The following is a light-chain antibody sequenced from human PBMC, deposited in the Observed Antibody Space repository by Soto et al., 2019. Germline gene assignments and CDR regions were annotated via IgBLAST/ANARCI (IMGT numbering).Light chain of an antibody. CDR2: DVS. CDR1: SNDVGGYNY. Sequence: QSALTQPASVSGCPGQSITISCTGTSNDVGGYNYVSWYQQPPGKAPKLMIYDVSNRPSGVSNRFSGSKSGNTASLTISGLQADDEADYYCSSYTGSDVVVFGGGTKLTVL. V-gene: IGLV2-14*01. CDR3: SSYTGSDVVV. J-gene: IGLJ2*01.